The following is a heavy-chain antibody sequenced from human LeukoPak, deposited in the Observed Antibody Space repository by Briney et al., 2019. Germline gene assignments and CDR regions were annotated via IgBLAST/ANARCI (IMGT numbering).Heavy chain of an antibody. D-gene: IGHD4-17*01. CDR3: ARDPVTTVTTDY. J-gene: IGHJ4*02. V-gene: IGHV3-21*01. CDR1: GFIFSSYS. Sequence: GGSLRLSCAASGFIFSSYSMNWVRQAPGKGLEWVSSISSSSSYIYYADSVKGRFTISRDNAKNSLYLQMNSLRAEDTAVYYCARDPVTTVTTDYWGQGALVTVSS. CDR2: ISSSSSYI.